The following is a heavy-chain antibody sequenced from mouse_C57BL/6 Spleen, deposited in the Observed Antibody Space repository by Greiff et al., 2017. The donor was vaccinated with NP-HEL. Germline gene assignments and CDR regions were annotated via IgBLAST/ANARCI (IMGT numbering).Heavy chain of an antibody. CDR1: GYTFTSYW. V-gene: IGHV1-55*01. CDR2: IYPGSGST. Sequence: QVQLQQSGAELVKPGASVKMSCKASGYTFTSYWITWVKQRPGQGLEWIGDIYPGSGSTNYNEKLKSKATLTVDTSSSTAYMQLSSLTSEDSAVYYCAREGYYAMDYLGQGTSVTVSS. J-gene: IGHJ4*01. CDR3: AREGYYAMDY.